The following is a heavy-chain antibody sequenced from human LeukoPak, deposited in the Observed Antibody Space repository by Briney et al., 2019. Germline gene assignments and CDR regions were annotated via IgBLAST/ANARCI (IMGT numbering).Heavy chain of an antibody. J-gene: IGHJ4*02. Sequence: PSETLSLTCTVSGYSISSGYYWGWIRQPPGKGLEWIGSIYHSGSTYYNPSLKSRVTISVDTSKNQFSLKLSSVTAADTAVYYCAGLYSSGWYVWDYWGQGTLVTVSS. CDR3: AGLYSSGWYVWDY. CDR2: IYHSGST. V-gene: IGHV4-38-2*02. CDR1: GYSISSGYY. D-gene: IGHD6-19*01.